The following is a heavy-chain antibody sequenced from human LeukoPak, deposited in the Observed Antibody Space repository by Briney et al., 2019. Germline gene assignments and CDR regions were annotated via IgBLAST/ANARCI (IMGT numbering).Heavy chain of an antibody. Sequence: PGGSLRLSWAAAGVTFSRYWTHWVRQAPGKGLMWVSLISPDVSTTLYADSVKGRFTISRDNAKNTLYLQMNSLGAEDTAVYYCTTVLSRYRYNLCDFWGQGTLVTVSS. D-gene: IGHD6-13*01. CDR1: GVTFSRYW. CDR2: ISPDVSTT. J-gene: IGHJ4*02. V-gene: IGHV3-74*03. CDR3: TTVLSRYRYNLCDF.